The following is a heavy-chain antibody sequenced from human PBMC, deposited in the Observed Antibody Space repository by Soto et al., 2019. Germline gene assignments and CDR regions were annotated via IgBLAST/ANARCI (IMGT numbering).Heavy chain of an antibody. J-gene: IGHJ5*02. CDR3: ARDVDTTSHLNWFDP. CDR2: IWYHGTTK. CDR1: GFSLSRYG. D-gene: IGHD5-18*01. V-gene: IGHV3-33*01. Sequence: GGSLRLSCELSGFSLSRYGMHWVRQAPGKGLEWVAVIWYHGTTKNYADSVKGRFTISRDISKNTVYLQMDSLEVEDTAVYYCARDVDTTSHLNWFDPWGQGVMVTVS.